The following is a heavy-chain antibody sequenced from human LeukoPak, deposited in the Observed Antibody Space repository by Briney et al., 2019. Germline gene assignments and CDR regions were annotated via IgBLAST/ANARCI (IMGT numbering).Heavy chain of an antibody. J-gene: IGHJ4*02. V-gene: IGHV4-38-2*01. D-gene: IGHD5-12*01. CDR1: GYSISSGYY. CDR3: ARHPIVATIGFADY. Sequence: SETLSLTCAVSGYSISSGYYWGWIRQPPRKGLEWIGSIYHSGSTYYNPSLKSRVTISVDTSKNQFSLKLSSVTAADTAVYYCARHPIVATIGFADYWGQGTLVTVSS. CDR2: IYHSGST.